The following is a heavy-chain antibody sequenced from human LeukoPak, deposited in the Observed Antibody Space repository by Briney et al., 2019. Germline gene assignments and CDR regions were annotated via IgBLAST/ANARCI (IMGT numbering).Heavy chain of an antibody. Sequence: GGSLRLSCTTSGFTFSSFAMSWVRQAPGKGLEWVSGISGSGGSTYYADSVKGRFTISRDNTKNTLYLQMVNLRDEATAVYYCAKDGENFDFWSGYQGDYFDYWGQGTLVTVSS. V-gene: IGHV3-23*01. CDR1: GFTFSSFA. CDR3: AKDGENFDFWSGYQGDYFDY. J-gene: IGHJ4*02. CDR2: ISGSGGST. D-gene: IGHD3-3*01.